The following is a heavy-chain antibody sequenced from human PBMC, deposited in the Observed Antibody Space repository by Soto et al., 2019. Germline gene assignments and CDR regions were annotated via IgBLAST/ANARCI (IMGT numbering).Heavy chain of an antibody. CDR1: GYTFTSYG. J-gene: IGHJ6*02. CDR2: ISAYNGNT. D-gene: IGHD3-9*01. Sequence: ASVKVSCKASGYTFTSYGISWVRQAPGQGLEWMGWISAYNGNTNYAQKLQGRVTMTTDTSTSIAYKELRSLRSYNTAVYYCARRYIWMVTGYSPPHYYYGMDVWGQGTTFTVSS. V-gene: IGHV1-18*01. CDR3: ARRYIWMVTGYSPPHYYYGMDV.